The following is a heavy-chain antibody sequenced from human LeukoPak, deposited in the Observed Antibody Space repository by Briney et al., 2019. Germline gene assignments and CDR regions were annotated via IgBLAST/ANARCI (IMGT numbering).Heavy chain of an antibody. Sequence: SETLSLTCTVSGGSISSYYWSWIRQPAGKGLEWIGYIYYSGSTNYNPSLESRVTISVDTSKNQFSLKLSSVTAAETAVYYCARLTSHYYDTSGYYAYQMDVWGKGTTVTVSS. CDR3: ARLTSHYYDTSGYYAYQMDV. V-gene: IGHV4-59*08. CDR1: GGSISSYY. D-gene: IGHD3-22*01. J-gene: IGHJ6*03. CDR2: IYYSGST.